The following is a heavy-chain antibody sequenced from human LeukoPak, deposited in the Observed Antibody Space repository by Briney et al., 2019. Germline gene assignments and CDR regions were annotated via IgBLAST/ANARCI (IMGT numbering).Heavy chain of an antibody. CDR3: ATFRWGVGFEY. V-gene: IGHV4-34*01. CDR1: GGSFSGSFSDYY. Sequence: SETLSLXCAVYGGSFSGSFSDYYWTCIRQTPGKGLEWIGEIHHSGSTNYNPSLKGRVTISVDTSKNQFSLKLNSLTAADTAVYYCATFRWGVGFEYWGQGTLATVSS. CDR2: IHHSGST. J-gene: IGHJ4*02. D-gene: IGHD3-16*01.